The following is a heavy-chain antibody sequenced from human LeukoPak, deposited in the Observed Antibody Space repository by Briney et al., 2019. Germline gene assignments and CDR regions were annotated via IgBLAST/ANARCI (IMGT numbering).Heavy chain of an antibody. Sequence: ASVKVSCKASGYTFTSYDINWVRQATGQGLEWMGWINPNSGGTNYAQKFQGRVAMTGDTSISTAYMDLSRLRSDDTAVYYCARHGRFYDAFDIWGQGTMATVSS. J-gene: IGHJ3*02. CDR2: INPNSGGT. D-gene: IGHD3-3*01. CDR1: GYTFTSYD. V-gene: IGHV1-2*02. CDR3: ARHGRFYDAFDI.